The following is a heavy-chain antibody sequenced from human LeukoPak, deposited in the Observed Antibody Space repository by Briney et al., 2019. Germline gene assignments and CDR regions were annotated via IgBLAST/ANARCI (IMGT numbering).Heavy chain of an antibody. D-gene: IGHD1-14*01. CDR2: IKQDGSEK. V-gene: IGHV3-7*01. CDR3: ARWEPFYGMDV. CDR1: GFTFSSYT. Sequence: SGGSLRLSCAASGFTFSSYTMSWVRQAPGKGLEWVANIKQDGSEKYYVDSVKGRFTISRDNAKNSLYLQMNSLRAEDTAVYYCARWEPFYGMDVWGQGTTVTVSS. J-gene: IGHJ6*02.